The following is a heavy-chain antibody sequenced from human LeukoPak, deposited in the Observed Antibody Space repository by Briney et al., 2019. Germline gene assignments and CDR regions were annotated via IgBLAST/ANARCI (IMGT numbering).Heavy chain of an antibody. V-gene: IGHV1-69*05. CDR2: IIPIFGTA. Sequence: GSSVKVSCKASGGTFSSYAISWVRQAPGQRLEWMGGIIPIFGTANYAQKFQGKVTITTDESTSTAYMELSSLRSEDTAVYYCARWNSETDAFDIWGQGTMVTVSS. CDR3: ARWNSETDAFDI. J-gene: IGHJ3*02. D-gene: IGHD1-7*01. CDR1: GGTFSSYA.